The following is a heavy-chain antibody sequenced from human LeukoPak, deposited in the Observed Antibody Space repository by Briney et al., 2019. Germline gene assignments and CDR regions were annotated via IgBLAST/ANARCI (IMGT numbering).Heavy chain of an antibody. CDR2: IYYTGST. Sequence: SETLSLTCTVSGGSSTSGGYYWSWIRQPPGKGLEWMGYIYYTGSTHYNPSLKSRISMSVDTSERQFSLNLMSVTGADTAIYYCARDKVTVTGNWFDSWGQGTLVAVSS. V-gene: IGHV4-31*03. CDR1: GGSSTSGGYY. CDR3: ARDKVTVTGNWFDS. D-gene: IGHD4-17*01. J-gene: IGHJ5*01.